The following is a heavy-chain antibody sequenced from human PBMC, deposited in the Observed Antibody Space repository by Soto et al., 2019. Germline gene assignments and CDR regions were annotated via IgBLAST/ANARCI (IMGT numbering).Heavy chain of an antibody. V-gene: IGHV3-48*01. J-gene: IGHJ4*02. CDR3: VRDENCAFAH. CDR2: IKPISGDI. D-gene: IGHD3-3*02. Sequence: EVQLVESGGGLVQPGGSLRLSCATSGFAFRDYTFNWVRQAPGRGLEWLSYIKPISGDIYYADSVKGRFTMSRDNAKNSVYLQMNRLRGEVTDVYSGVRDENCAFAHWGQGSLVTVSS. CDR1: GFAFRDYT.